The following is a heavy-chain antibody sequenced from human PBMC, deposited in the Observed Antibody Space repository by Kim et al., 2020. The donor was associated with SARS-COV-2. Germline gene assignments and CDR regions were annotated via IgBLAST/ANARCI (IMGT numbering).Heavy chain of an antibody. CDR1: GGTFSSYA. D-gene: IGHD3-9*01. V-gene: IGHV1-69*13. Sequence: SVKVSCKASGGTFSSYAISWVRQAPGQGLEWMGGIIPIFGTANYAQKFQGRVTITADESTSTAYMELSSLRSEDTAVYYCARDPGRGGYFDWLSLRYYGMDVWGQGTTVTVSS. J-gene: IGHJ6*02. CDR3: ARDPGRGGYFDWLSLRYYGMDV. CDR2: IIPIFGTA.